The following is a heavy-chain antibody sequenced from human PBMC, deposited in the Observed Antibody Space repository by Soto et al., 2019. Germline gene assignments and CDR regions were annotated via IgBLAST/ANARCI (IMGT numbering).Heavy chain of an antibody. D-gene: IGHD5-18*01. CDR3: ARQGVDTAMVTYYYYGMDV. V-gene: IGHV5-10-1*01. CDR1: GYSFTSYW. CDR2: IDPSDSYT. J-gene: IGHJ6*02. Sequence: GESLKISCKGSGYSFTSYWISWVRQMPEKGLEWMGRIDPSDSYTNYSPSFQGHVTISADKSISTAYLQWSSLKASDTAMYYCARQGVDTAMVTYYYYGMDVWGQGTTVTVSS.